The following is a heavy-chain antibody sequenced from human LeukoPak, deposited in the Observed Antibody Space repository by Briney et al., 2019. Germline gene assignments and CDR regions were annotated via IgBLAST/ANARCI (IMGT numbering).Heavy chain of an antibody. CDR3: ARGKRQWLAFDY. D-gene: IGHD6-19*01. Sequence: SETLSLTCAVYGGSFSGYYWSWIRQPPGKGLEWIGEINHSGSTNYNPSLKSRVTISVDTSKNQFSLKLSSVAAADTAVYYCARGKRQWLAFDYWGQGTLVTVSS. CDR1: GGSFSGYY. J-gene: IGHJ4*02. V-gene: IGHV4-34*01. CDR2: INHSGST.